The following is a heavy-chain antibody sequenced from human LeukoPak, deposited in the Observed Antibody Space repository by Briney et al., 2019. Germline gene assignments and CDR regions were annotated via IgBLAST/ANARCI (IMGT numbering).Heavy chain of an antibody. Sequence: SETLSLTCNVSGGSIRGYYWSWIRQPPGKGLEWIGYIYSSGSSNYNPSLKSRVTMSVDTSKNQFSLKVSSVTAADTAVYYCARVFDSGSQAYFYYMDVWGKGTTVTISS. CDR2: IYSSGSS. D-gene: IGHD3-10*01. J-gene: IGHJ6*03. CDR3: ARVFDSGSQAYFYYMDV. CDR1: GGSIRGYY. V-gene: IGHV4-59*01.